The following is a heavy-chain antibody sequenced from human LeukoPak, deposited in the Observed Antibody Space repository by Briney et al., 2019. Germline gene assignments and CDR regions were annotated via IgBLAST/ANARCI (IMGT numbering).Heavy chain of an antibody. CDR1: GFTFDDYG. Sequence: PGGSLRLSCAASGFTFDDYGMTWVRQAPGKGLEWVSDINWNGGSIGYADSVKGRLTVSRDNAKNSLYLQMNSLRAEDTALYYCAREKYDSSGYYTDNYYFDYWGQGTLVTVSS. D-gene: IGHD3-22*01. CDR2: INWNGGSI. V-gene: IGHV3-20*04. CDR3: AREKYDSSGYYTDNYYFDY. J-gene: IGHJ4*02.